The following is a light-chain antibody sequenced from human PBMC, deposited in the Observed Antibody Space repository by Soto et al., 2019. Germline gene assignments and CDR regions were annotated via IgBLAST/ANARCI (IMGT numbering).Light chain of an antibody. CDR1: SSDVGAYNY. Sequence: QSALTQPASVSGSPGQSITISCTGTSSDVGAYNYVSWYQQHPGKVPRLMIFEVSNRPSGLSNRFSASKSGNTASLTISGLQAEDDADYYCSSYTRSNTWVFGGGTKLTVL. CDR3: SSYTRSNTWV. V-gene: IGLV2-14*01. J-gene: IGLJ3*02. CDR2: EVS.